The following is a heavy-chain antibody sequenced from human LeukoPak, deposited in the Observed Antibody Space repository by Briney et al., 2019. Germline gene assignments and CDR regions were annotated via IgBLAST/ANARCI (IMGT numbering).Heavy chain of an antibody. CDR3: LRGILDPAKVGYYDY. CDR2: LNPRDGGT. V-gene: IGHV1-2*02. D-gene: IGHD5-18*01. CDR1: GYTFTAYF. Sequence: GASVKVSCKASGYTFTAYFIHWVRQAPGQRHEWMGWLNPRDGGTKSAEKFQGRVTMTRDTSIGTAYMELTRLKSDDTAVYYRLRGILDPAKVGYYDYWGQGTLVTVSS. J-gene: IGHJ4*02.